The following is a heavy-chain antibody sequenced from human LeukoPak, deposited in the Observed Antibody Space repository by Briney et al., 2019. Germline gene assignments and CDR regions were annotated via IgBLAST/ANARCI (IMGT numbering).Heavy chain of an antibody. CDR1: GFTFSSYS. CDR3: ARVSGWPWDY. CDR2: ISLSSTTI. D-gene: IGHD2-15*01. Sequence: GGSLRLSCAASGFTFSSYSMTWVRQAPGKGLEWVSYISLSSTTIYYADSVQGRFTISRDDAKNSLYLQTNSLRDEVTAVYYCARVSGWPWDYWGQGTLVTVSS. V-gene: IGHV3-48*02. J-gene: IGHJ4*02.